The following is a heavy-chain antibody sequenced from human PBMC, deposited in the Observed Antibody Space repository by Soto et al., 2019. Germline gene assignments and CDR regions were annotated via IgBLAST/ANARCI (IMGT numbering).Heavy chain of an antibody. Sequence: QVQLVESGGGVVQPGKSLTLSCAASGFTFNTNGMHWVRQAPGKGLEWVAVMWYDGSNTYYRDSVKGRFTISRDNAKNTVYLQMNGLGAEDTGVYYCARDLCGGHRHIESWGQGTLVTVSS. V-gene: IGHV3-33*01. CDR1: GFTFNTNG. J-gene: IGHJ4*02. CDR2: MWYDGSNT. D-gene: IGHD2-21*01. CDR3: ARDLCGGHRHIES.